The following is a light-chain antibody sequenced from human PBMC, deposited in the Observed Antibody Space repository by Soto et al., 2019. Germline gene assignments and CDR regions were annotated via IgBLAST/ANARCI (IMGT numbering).Light chain of an antibody. CDR3: QQSSSSPWT. V-gene: IGKV1-39*01. Sequence: DIQMTQSPSSLSASVGDRVTITCRASQTITNYLNWYQQKPGKAPKLLIYAASTLLSGVPSRFTGGGSGTDFTLTIDSLQPEDFATYFCQQSSSSPWTFGQGTRWIS. CDR2: AAS. CDR1: QTITNY. J-gene: IGKJ1*01.